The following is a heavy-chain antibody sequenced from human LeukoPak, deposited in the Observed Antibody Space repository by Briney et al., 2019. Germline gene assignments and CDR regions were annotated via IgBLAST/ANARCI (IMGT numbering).Heavy chain of an antibody. CDR3: AKGPKKQMVGSRGYYFDF. V-gene: IGHV3-30*04. J-gene: IGHJ4*02. Sequence: GGSLRLSCAASGFTFSSYAMHWVRQAPGKGLEWAAVISYDGSNKYYADSVKGRLTISRDNSKNTLYLQVNSLRAEDTAVYFCAKGPKKQMVGSRGYYFDFWGQGTLVTVSS. CDR2: ISYDGSNK. CDR1: GFTFSSYA. D-gene: IGHD6-13*01.